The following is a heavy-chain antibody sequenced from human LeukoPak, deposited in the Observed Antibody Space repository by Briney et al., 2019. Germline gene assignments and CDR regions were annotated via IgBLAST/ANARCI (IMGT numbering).Heavy chain of an antibody. CDR2: FDPEDGET. Sequence: ASVKVSCKVSGYTLTELSMHWVRQAPGKGLEWMGGFDPEDGETIYAQKLQGRVTMTEDTSTDTAYMELSSLRSEDTAVYYCATDFTYYYDSSGYPGTGFRYWGQGTLVTVSS. CDR1: GYTLTELS. J-gene: IGHJ4*02. D-gene: IGHD3-22*01. CDR3: ATDFTYYYDSSGYPGTGFRY. V-gene: IGHV1-24*01.